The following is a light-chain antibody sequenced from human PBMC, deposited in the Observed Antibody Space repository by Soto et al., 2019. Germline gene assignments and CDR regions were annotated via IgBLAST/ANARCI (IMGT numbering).Light chain of an antibody. CDR3: HVWDSSSGHYI. V-gene: IGLV3-21*02. CDR1: NIGRKS. CDR2: DDS. Sequence: SYELTQPPSVSVAPGQTARIPCGGNNIGRKSVHWYQQKPGLAPVVVVYDDSDRPSGIPERFSGANSGDTATLTISRVEAGDEADYYCHVWDSSSGHYIFGTGTKVTAL. J-gene: IGLJ1*01.